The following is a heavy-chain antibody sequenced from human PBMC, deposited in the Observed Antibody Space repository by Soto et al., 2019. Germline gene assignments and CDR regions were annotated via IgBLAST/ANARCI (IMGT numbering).Heavy chain of an antibody. Sequence: QVQLVESGGGVVRPGRSLRLSCAASGFTFSSSAMHWVRQAPGKGLEWVAVISYDGSNKYYADSVKGRFTISRDISTNTLYLQMNRLRAEDTAVYYCARAGGLLLDYWGQGTLVTVSS. CDR2: ISYDGSNK. J-gene: IGHJ4*02. CDR1: GFTFSSSA. V-gene: IGHV3-30-3*01. CDR3: ARAGGLLLDY. D-gene: IGHD2-15*01.